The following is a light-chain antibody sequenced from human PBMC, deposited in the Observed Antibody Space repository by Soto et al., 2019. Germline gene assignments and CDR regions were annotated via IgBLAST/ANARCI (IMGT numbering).Light chain of an antibody. V-gene: IGKV3-20*01. Sequence: EIVLTQSPGTLSLSPGERATLSCRASQSVSSSYLAWYQQKPGQAPRLLIYGASSRATGIPDRFSGSGSGTDFTLTISRLEPEDVAGYYCKQYGIAPGGTFGQGTKLEIK. CDR2: GAS. J-gene: IGKJ2*01. CDR1: QSVSSSY. CDR3: KQYGIAPGGT.